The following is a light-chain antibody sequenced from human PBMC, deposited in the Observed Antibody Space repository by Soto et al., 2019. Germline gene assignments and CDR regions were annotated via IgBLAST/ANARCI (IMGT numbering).Light chain of an antibody. CDR1: QSVSSY. V-gene: IGKV3-11*01. J-gene: IGKJ2*01. Sequence: EIVLTQSPATLSLSPGERATLSCRASQSVSSYLAWYQQKPGQAPRLLIYDASNRATGIPARFSGSGSGTYFTLTISSLEPEDFAVYYCQQRSNWPPTCGQGTTLEIK. CDR3: QQRSNWPPT. CDR2: DAS.